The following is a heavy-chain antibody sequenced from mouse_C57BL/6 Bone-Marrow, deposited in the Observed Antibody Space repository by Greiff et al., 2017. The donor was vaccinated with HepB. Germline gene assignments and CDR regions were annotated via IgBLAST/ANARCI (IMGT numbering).Heavy chain of an antibody. CDR3: ARGFITTVVANLYYAMDY. Sequence: VQLQQSGPELVKPGASVKISCKASGYTFTDYYMNWVKQSHGKSLEWIGDINPNNGGTSYNQKFKGKATLTVDKSSSTAYMELRSLTSEDSAVYYCARGFITTVVANLYYAMDYWGQGTSVTVSS. V-gene: IGHV1-26*01. CDR1: GYTFTDYY. CDR2: INPNNGGT. D-gene: IGHD1-1*01. J-gene: IGHJ4*01.